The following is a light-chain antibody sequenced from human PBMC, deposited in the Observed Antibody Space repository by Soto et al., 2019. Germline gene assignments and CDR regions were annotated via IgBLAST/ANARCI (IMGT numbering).Light chain of an antibody. V-gene: IGLV1-44*01. Sequence: QSVLTQPPSASETPGQRVTISCSGSSSNIGRNTVNWYQQLPGTAPKLVIYSNNQRPSGVPDRFSGSKSGTSGSLAISGLQSEEEADYYCASWENSLSEYVFGTGTKVTVL. CDR1: SSNIGRNT. CDR3: ASWENSLSEYV. J-gene: IGLJ1*01. CDR2: SNN.